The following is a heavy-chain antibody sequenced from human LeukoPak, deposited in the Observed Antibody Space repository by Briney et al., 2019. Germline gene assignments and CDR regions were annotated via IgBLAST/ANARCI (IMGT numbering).Heavy chain of an antibody. Sequence: GGSLRLSCGASGFTFSSYSMNWVRQAPGKWLEWVSYLSSSSSTIYYADSVKGRFTISRDNAKNSLYLQMNSLRGEDTAVYYCASSGLLWFGELPTLDYWGQGTLVTVSS. J-gene: IGHJ4*02. CDR1: GFTFSSYS. CDR2: LSSSSSTI. V-gene: IGHV3-48*04. D-gene: IGHD3-10*01. CDR3: ASSGLLWFGELPTLDY.